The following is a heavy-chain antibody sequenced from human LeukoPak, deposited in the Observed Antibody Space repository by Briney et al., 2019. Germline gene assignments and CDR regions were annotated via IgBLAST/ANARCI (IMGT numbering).Heavy chain of an antibody. V-gene: IGHV4-39*01. CDR1: GGSISSSSYY. CDR2: IYYSGST. D-gene: IGHD6-19*01. CDR3: ARLGRWLVRGFDY. Sequence: SETLSLTCTVSGGSISSSSYYWGWIRQPPGKGLEWIGSIYYSGSTYYNPSLKSRVTISVDTSKNQFSLKLSSVTAADTAVYYCARLGRWLVRGFDYWGQGTLVTVSS. J-gene: IGHJ4*02.